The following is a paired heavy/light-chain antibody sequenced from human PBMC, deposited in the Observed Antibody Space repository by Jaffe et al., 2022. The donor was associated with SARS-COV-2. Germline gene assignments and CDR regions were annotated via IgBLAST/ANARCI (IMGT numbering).Light chain of an antibody. CDR2: SDD. CDR1: SSNIGINT. J-gene: IGLJ3*02. V-gene: IGLV1-44*01. Sequence: QSVLTQPPSASETPGQRVTITCSGSSSNIGINTVSWYQQVPGTAPRLLIYSDDQRPSGIPDRFSGSRSGTSASLAISGLQSEDEADYFCAVWDDSLNGHWVFGGGTKLTVL. CDR3: AVWDDSLNGHWV.
Heavy chain of an antibody. J-gene: IGHJ6*02. Sequence: EVQLLEAGGGLVQPGGSLRLSCAASGFTFSTYAMTWVRQAPGKGLEWVSSITASGGSTSYADSVKGRFTISRDNSKNTLYVQMDSLRAEDTAVYYCAKFPNWNYKYQGMDVWGQGTTVTVSS. D-gene: IGHD1-1*01. V-gene: IGHV3-23*01. CDR3: AKFPNWNYKYQGMDV. CDR1: GFTFSTYA. CDR2: ITASGGST.